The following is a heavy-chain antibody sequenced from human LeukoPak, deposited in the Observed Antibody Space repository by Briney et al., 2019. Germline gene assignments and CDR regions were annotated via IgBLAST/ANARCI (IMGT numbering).Heavy chain of an antibody. CDR2: ISNDGRNT. CDR1: GFTFSSYA. CDR3: ARGYCTSSSCYNDY. D-gene: IGHD2-2*02. J-gene: IGHJ4*02. V-gene: IGHV3-64D*06. Sequence: GSLRLSCSASGFTFSSYAMHWVRQAPGKGLEYVSSISNDGRNTYYADSVKGRLTISRDNSKNTLYLQMSSLRAEDTAVYSCARGYCTSSSCYNDYWGQGTLVTVSS.